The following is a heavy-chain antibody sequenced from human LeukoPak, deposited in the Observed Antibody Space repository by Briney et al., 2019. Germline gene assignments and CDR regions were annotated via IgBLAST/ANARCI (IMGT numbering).Heavy chain of an antibody. D-gene: IGHD6-6*01. CDR1: GDSISRSSTY. CDR2: IYYSGST. CDR3: ARRIGGSSNCDP. Sequence: SETLSLTCTVSGDSISRSSTYWGWIRQPPGKGLEWIGNIYYSGSTYYNPSLRSRVTISVDTSKNQFSLKMNSVTAADTAVYYCARRIGGSSNCDPWGQGILVTVSS. J-gene: IGHJ5*02. V-gene: IGHV4-39*01.